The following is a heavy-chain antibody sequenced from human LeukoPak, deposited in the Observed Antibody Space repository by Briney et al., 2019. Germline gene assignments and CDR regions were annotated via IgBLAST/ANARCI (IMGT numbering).Heavy chain of an antibody. J-gene: IGHJ5*02. CDR2: IKQDGNEK. CDR1: GFSFSYFW. CDR3: ARDAEVGTLFGVLSRYNWFDP. D-gene: IGHD3-3*01. Sequence: GGSLRLSCAASGFSFSYFWMSWVRQAPGKGLEWVANIKQDGNEKYYVDSVKGRFTISRDNAKKSLYLQMNNLRAEDTVVYYCARDAEVGTLFGVLSRYNWFDPWGQGTLVTVSS. V-gene: IGHV3-7*01.